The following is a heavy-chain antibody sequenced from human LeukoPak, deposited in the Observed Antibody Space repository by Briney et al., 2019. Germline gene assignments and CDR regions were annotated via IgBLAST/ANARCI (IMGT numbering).Heavy chain of an antibody. CDR2: ISYSGST. J-gene: IGHJ4*02. CDR1: GGSISSYY. Sequence: SETLSLTCTVSGGSISSYYWSWIRQPPGKGVEWIGYISYSGSTKYNPSLKSRVTISVDTSKNQFSLKLSSVTAADTAVYYCARTLYYCGSGSCHDYFDYWGQGNLVTVSS. CDR3: ARTLYYCGSGSCHDYFDY. D-gene: IGHD3-10*01. V-gene: IGHV4-59*01.